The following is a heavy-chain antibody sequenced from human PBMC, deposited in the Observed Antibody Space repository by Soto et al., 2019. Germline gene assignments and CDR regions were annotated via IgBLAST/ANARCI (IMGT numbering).Heavy chain of an antibody. D-gene: IGHD3-10*01. CDR1: GGSISSSSYY. CDR3: ARNYGSGSYLYYFDY. V-gene: IGHV4-39*01. Sequence: QLQLQESSPGLVKPSETLSLTCTVSGGSISSSSYYWGWIRQPPGKGLEWIGSIYYSGSTYYNPSLKSRVTISVDTSKNQFSLKLSSVTAADTAVYYCARNYGSGSYLYYFDYWGQGTLVTVSS. CDR2: IYYSGST. J-gene: IGHJ4*02.